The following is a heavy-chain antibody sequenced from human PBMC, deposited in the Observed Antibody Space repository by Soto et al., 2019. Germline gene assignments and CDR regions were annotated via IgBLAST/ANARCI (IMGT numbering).Heavy chain of an antibody. CDR2: IRFYNGHT. CDR1: GDTVTKYG. CDR3: ASATSIAVAGKET. J-gene: IGHJ4*02. Sequence: QVQLVQSGGEVKKPGASVKVSCKASGDTVTKYGISWVRQAPGQGLEWLGWIRFYNGHTNYALKFQDRITFTTDTSTRTASIELTSLTSDDTAVYCCASATSIAVAGKETWGQGTVVTVSS. D-gene: IGHD6-19*01. V-gene: IGHV1-18*01.